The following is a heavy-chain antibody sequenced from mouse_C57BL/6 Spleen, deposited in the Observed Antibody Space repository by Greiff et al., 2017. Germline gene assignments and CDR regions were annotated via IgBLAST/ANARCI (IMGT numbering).Heavy chain of an antibody. V-gene: IGHV1-64*01. D-gene: IGHD2-4*01. CDR3: ARASYYDYDWYFDV. J-gene: IGHJ1*03. CDR1: GYTFTSYW. CDR2: IHPNSGST. Sequence: VQLQQPGAELVKPGASVKLSCKASGYTFTSYWMHWVKQRPGQGLEWIGMIHPNSGSTNYNEKFKSKATLTVDKSSSTAYMQLSSLTSEDSAVYYCARASYYDYDWYFDVWGTGTTVTVSS.